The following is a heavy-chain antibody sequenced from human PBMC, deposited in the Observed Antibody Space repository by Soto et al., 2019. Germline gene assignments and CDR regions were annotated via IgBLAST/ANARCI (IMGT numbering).Heavy chain of an antibody. J-gene: IGHJ4*02. D-gene: IGHD6-19*01. CDR1: GLTFSSYA. CDR3: ARDLTRTVAGTQTFDY. V-gene: IGHV3-30-3*01. CDR2: ISYDGSNK. Sequence: QVQLVESGGGVVQPGRSLRLSCAASGLTFSSYAMHWVRQAPGKGLEWVAVISYDGSNKYYADSVKGRFTISRDNSKNTLYLQMNSLRAEDTAVYYCARDLTRTVAGTQTFDYWGQGTLVTVSS.